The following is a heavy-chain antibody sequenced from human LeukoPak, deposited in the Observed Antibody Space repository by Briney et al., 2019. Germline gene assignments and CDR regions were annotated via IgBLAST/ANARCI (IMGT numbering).Heavy chain of an antibody. D-gene: IGHD5-12*01. CDR1: GGSFSGYY. V-gene: IGHV4-34*01. J-gene: IGHJ6*03. Sequence: SETLSLTCAVYGGSFSGYYWSWIRQPPGKGLEWIGEINHSGSTNYNPSLKSRVTISVDTSKNQFSLKLSCVTAADTAVYYCASGTGGYDPQNYYYYYMDVWGKGTTVTISS. CDR3: ASGTGGYDPQNYYYYYMDV. CDR2: INHSGST.